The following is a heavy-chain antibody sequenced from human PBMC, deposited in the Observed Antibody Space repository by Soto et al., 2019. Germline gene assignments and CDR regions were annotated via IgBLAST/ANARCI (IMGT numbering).Heavy chain of an antibody. V-gene: IGHV3-30*18. J-gene: IGHJ6*02. Sequence: GGSLRLSCAASGFTFSSYGMHWVRQAPGKGLEWVAVISYDGSNKYYADSVKGRFTISRDNSKNTLYLQMNSLRAEDTAVYYCAKELRITIFGVVPPPYGMDVWGQGTTVTVSS. CDR2: ISYDGSNK. CDR3: AKELRITIFGVVPPPYGMDV. CDR1: GFTFSSYG. D-gene: IGHD3-3*01.